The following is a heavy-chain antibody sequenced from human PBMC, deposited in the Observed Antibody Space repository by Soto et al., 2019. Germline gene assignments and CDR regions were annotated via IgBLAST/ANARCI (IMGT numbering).Heavy chain of an antibody. J-gene: IGHJ4*02. Sequence: GESLKISCKGSGYSFTIYWIGWVRQMPGKGLEWMGIIYPGDSDTRYSPSFQGQVTISADKSISTAYLQWSSLKASDTAMYYCARQIYGSGSYYILYFDYWGQGTLVTVSS. CDR3: ARQIYGSGSYYILYFDY. V-gene: IGHV5-51*01. CDR2: IYPGDSDT. CDR1: GYSFTIYW. D-gene: IGHD3-10*01.